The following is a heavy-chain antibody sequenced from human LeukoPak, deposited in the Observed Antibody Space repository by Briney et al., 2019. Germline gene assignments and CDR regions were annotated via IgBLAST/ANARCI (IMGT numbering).Heavy chain of an antibody. CDR3: ARDRSGYDVFDY. CDR2: IIPIFGTA. CDR1: GGTFSSYA. D-gene: IGHD3-3*01. Sequence: ASVKVSCKASGGTFSSYAISWVRQAPGQGLEWMGGIIPIFGTANYAQKFQGRVAMTRDTSTSTVYIELSSLRSEDTAVYYCARDRSGYDVFDYWGQGTPVTVSS. V-gene: IGHV1-69*05. J-gene: IGHJ4*02.